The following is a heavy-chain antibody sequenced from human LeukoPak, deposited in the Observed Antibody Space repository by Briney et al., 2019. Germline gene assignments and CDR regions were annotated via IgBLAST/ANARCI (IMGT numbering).Heavy chain of an antibody. Sequence: GGSLRLSCAASGFTFDDYGMSWVRQAPGKGLEWVSVIYSGGSTYYADSVKGRFTISRDNSKNTLYLQMNSLRAEDTAVYYCARVGPLGAYWGQGTLVTVSS. CDR1: GFTFDDYG. CDR2: IYSGGST. D-gene: IGHD1-26*01. V-gene: IGHV3-66*01. CDR3: ARVGPLGAY. J-gene: IGHJ4*02.